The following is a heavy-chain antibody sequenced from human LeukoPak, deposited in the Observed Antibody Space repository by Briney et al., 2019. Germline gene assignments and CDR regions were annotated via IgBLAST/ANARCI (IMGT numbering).Heavy chain of an antibody. J-gene: IGHJ6*03. CDR2: ISYSGTT. Sequence: SETLSLTCTVSGDSISSYYWSWIRQPPGKGLEWIGYISYSGTTNYNPSLKSRVTISVDTSKNQFSLKLTSVTAADTAVYYCAGALSDNYYYYYMDVWGKGTTVTISS. CDR3: AGALSDNYYYYYMDV. D-gene: IGHD2-15*01. CDR1: GDSISSYY. V-gene: IGHV4-59*01.